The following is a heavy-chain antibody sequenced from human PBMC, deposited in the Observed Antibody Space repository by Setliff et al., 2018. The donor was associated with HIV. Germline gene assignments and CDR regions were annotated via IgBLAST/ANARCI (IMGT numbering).Heavy chain of an antibody. CDR1: GFTFRRFS. Sequence: GGSLRLSCAASGFTFRRFSMHWVRQAPGKALEWVSLVQGDGSRTYYADSVKGRFTISRDNRKNSLYLQMNSLTDEDTAWYYCAKELDCGGDCFAYFDSWGQGTLVTVSS. CDR2: VQGDGSRT. D-gene: IGHD2-21*02. CDR3: AKELDCGGDCFAYFDS. J-gene: IGHJ4*02. V-gene: IGHV3-43D*04.